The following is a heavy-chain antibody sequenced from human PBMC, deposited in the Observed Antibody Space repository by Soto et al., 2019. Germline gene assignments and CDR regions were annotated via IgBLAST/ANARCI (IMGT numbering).Heavy chain of an antibody. CDR3: ARDSGNYLDWYFDL. Sequence: QVQLVESGGGVVQPGRALRLSCAASGFTFSRYGMHWVRQAPGKEMEWVAVIWYDGSNKYYADSVKGRFTISRDNSKNTLYLQMNSLRAEDTAVYYCARDSGNYLDWYFDLWGRGTLVTVSS. V-gene: IGHV3-33*01. D-gene: IGHD4-4*01. J-gene: IGHJ2*01. CDR2: IWYDGSNK. CDR1: GFTFSRYG.